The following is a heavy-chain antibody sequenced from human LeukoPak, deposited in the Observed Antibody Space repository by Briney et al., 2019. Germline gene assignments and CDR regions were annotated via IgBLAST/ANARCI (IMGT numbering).Heavy chain of an antibody. CDR1: GGPISNYY. J-gene: IGHJ3*02. V-gene: IGHV4-59*01. CDR3: ARGGNLAAAFDI. Sequence: SETLSLTCTVSGGPISNYYWSWIRQPPGKGLELIGYIYSSSGSVKYNPSLKSRVSISVDTSNYQFSLEVRSVTAADTAVYYCARGGNLAAAFDIWGQGTMVTVSS. CDR2: IYSSSGSV. D-gene: IGHD1-14*01.